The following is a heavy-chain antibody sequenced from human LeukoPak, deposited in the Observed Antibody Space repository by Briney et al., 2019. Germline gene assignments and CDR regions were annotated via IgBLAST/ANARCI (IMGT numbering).Heavy chain of an antibody. Sequence: SETLSLTCAVYGGSFSGYYWSWIRQPPGKGLEWIGEINHSGSTNYNPSLKSRVTISVDTSKNQFSLKLSSVTAADTAVYYCARGIKYYYGSGSYYYYYMDVWGKGTTVTVSS. J-gene: IGHJ6*03. D-gene: IGHD3-10*01. CDR1: GGSFSGYY. CDR3: ARGIKYYYGSGSYYYYYMDV. CDR2: INHSGST. V-gene: IGHV4-34*01.